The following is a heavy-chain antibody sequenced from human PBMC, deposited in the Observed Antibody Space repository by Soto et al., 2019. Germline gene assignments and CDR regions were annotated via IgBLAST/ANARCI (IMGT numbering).Heavy chain of an antibody. CDR2: ISYDGSNK. CDR3: AGSYDYVWGSYRFGY. CDR1: GFTFRSYA. J-gene: IGHJ1*01. V-gene: IGHV3-30-3*01. Sequence: GGSLRLSCAASGFTFRSYAMHWVRQAPGKGLEWVAVISYDGSNKYYADSVKGRFTISRDNSKNTLYLQMNSLRAEDTAVYYCAGSYDYVWGSYRFGYWCQGT. D-gene: IGHD3-16*02.